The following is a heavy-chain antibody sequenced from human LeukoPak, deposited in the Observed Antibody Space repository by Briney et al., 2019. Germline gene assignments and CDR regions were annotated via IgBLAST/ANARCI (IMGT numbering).Heavy chain of an antibody. CDR1: GFSLSTSEVG. D-gene: IGHD4-17*01. J-gene: IGHJ4*02. Sequence: SGPTLANPTQTLTLTCTFSGFSLSTSEVGVGWIRQPPGRALEWLALIYWDDAKRYSPSLKSRLTVTKDTSKNQVVLTMTNMDPVDTATYYCSRCDYGDYYFDYWGQGTLVTVSS. CDR2: IYWDDAK. CDR3: SRCDYGDYYFDY. V-gene: IGHV2-5*02.